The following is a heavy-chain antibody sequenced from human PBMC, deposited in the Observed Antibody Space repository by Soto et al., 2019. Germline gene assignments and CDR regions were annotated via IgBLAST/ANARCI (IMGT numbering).Heavy chain of an antibody. CDR1: GYTFTSYA. D-gene: IGHD3-10*01. CDR2: ISASGGNT. Sequence: ASVKVSCKASGYTFTSYAMHWVRQAPGQGLEWMGIISASGGNTNYAQKFQGRVTMTRDTSTSTVYMGLSSLRSEDTAVYYCARDAMVRGVTYFQHWGQGTLVTVSS. J-gene: IGHJ1*01. CDR3: ARDAMVRGVTYFQH. V-gene: IGHV1-46*03.